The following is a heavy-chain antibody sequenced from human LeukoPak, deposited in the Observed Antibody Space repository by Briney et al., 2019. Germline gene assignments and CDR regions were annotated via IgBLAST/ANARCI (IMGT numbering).Heavy chain of an antibody. CDR3: AGGQSRFFEWSIGPFHF. J-gene: IGHJ3*01. D-gene: IGHD3-3*01. CDR2: IHYSGIT. CDR1: GDSINNIY. V-gene: IGHV4-59*01. Sequence: PSETLSLTCSVSGDSINNIYWSWLRQSPGKGLEWIGYIHYSGITDYKASLKSRVTISVDTSKNQFTLHLTSVTAADTAVYCCAGGQSRFFEWSIGPFHFWGQGAMVIVSS.